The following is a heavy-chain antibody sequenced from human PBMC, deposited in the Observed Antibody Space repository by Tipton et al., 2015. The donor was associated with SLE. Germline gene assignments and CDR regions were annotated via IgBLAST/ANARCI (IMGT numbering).Heavy chain of an antibody. J-gene: IGHJ4*02. CDR3: ARQRAGRRGDFDS. CDR2: TFYHGKT. V-gene: IGHV4-59*08. D-gene: IGHD1-1*01. Sequence: TLSLTCTISDDSIITHYWSWIRQSPGKGLEWIGYTFYHGKTDYNPSMKSRVTVSLDTSKNQFSLKLSSVTAADTAVYYCARQRAGRRGDFDSWGQGALVTVSS. CDR1: DDSIITHY.